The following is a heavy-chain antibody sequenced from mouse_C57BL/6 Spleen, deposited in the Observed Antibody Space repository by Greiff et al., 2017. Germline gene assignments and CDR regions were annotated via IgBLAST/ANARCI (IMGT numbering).Heavy chain of an antibody. D-gene: IGHD3-2*02. CDR1: GFSLTSYA. J-gene: IGHJ3*01. Sequence: QVQLKQSGPGLVAPSQSLSITCTVSGFSLTSYAISWVRQPPGKGLEWLGVIWTGGGTNYNSALKSRLNISKDNSKSQVFLKMNSLQTYDISRYYCARKGDLDSSGYEAWLAYWGQGTLVTVSA. V-gene: IGHV2-9-1*01. CDR2: IWTGGGT. CDR3: ARKGDLDSSGYEAWLAY.